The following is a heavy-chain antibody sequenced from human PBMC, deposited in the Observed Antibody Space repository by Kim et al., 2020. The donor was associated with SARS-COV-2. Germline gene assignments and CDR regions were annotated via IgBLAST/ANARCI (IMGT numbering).Heavy chain of an antibody. CDR3: ASDRIYYFDY. Sequence: TIYDADAVKCRFTISRDNAKNSLYLQLNSLRAEDPAVYYCASDRIYYFDYLGQGTLVTVSS. J-gene: IGHJ4*02. D-gene: IGHD2-15*01. V-gene: IGHV3-11*04. CDR2: TI.